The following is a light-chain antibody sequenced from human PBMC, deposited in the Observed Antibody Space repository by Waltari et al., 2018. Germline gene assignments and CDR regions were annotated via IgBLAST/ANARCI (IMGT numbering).Light chain of an antibody. V-gene: IGLV6-57*04. Sequence: NFVLTQPHSVSGSPGRTVTISCTRSRGSITSAFVQWYRLRPGSAPTTISYKDNQRPSGVPDRFSGSIDTSSNSASLTISGLTTEDEADYYCQTCDTTVLIFGGGTQLTVL. CDR3: QTCDTTVLI. CDR1: RGSITSAF. J-gene: IGLJ2*01. CDR2: KDN.